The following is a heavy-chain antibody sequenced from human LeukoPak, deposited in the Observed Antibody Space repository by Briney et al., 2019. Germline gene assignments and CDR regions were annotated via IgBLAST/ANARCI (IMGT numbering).Heavy chain of an antibody. CDR2: ISWNSGYI. CDR1: GFSYDDYA. J-gene: IGHJ4*02. CDR3: AKVRGTYSSGFFFDY. Sequence: PGRSLRLPCAPSGFSYDDYAMLWVRQAPGKGLEGLSIISWNSGYIGYADSVKGRFTISRDNAKNSLYLQMNSLRAEDTAFYYCAKVRGTYSSGFFFDYWGQGALVTVSS. V-gene: IGHV3-9*01. D-gene: IGHD6-19*01.